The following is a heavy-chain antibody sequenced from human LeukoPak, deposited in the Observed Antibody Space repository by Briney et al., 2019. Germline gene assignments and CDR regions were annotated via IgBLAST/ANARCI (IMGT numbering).Heavy chain of an antibody. V-gene: IGHV3-11*01. CDR3: AIRFSRSSGSAIDY. CDR2: ISSSGDSM. Sequence: GGSLRLSCAASGFTFSDYYMNWIRQTPGKGLEWLSYISSSGDSMYYADSVKGRFTISRDNAKSSVYLQMDSLRAEDTAVYYCAIRFSRSSGSAIDYWGQGTLVTVAS. D-gene: IGHD3-10*01. CDR1: GFTFSDYY. J-gene: IGHJ4*02.